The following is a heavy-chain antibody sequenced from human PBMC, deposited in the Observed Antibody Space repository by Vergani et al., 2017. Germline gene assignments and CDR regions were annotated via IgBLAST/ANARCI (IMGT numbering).Heavy chain of an antibody. V-gene: IGHV1-69*02. CDR2: IIPILGIA. CDR1: GGTFSSYT. D-gene: IGHD1-26*01. CDR3: ASAGASGGGFEA. J-gene: IGHJ5*02. Sequence: QVQLVQSGAEVKKPGSSVKVSCKASGGTFSSYTISWVRQAPGQGLEWMGRIIPILGIANYAQKFQGRVTITADESTSTAYMELSSLRSEDTAVYYCASAGASGGGFEAWGEGSLVTVSS.